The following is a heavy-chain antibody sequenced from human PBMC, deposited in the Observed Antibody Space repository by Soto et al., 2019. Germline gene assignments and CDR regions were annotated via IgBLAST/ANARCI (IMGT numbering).Heavy chain of an antibody. J-gene: IGHJ4*02. Sequence: ASVKLCCKASRYPFASYDRYWARQASRQGHAWMAWMNPKGGNSGSAQEFQGKVTMRSDTSISRAHMVLSSLRSEDTGVYYCARRAETNGWNGVGADRYYFEFWGQGTLVTVSS. V-gene: IGHV1-8*01. CDR1: RYPFASYD. CDR2: MNPKGGNS. CDR3: ARRAETNGWNGVGADRYYFEF. D-gene: IGHD1-1*01.